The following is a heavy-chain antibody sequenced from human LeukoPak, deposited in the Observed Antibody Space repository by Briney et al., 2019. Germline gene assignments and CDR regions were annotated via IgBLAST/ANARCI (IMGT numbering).Heavy chain of an antibody. CDR1: GFTFSTFG. CDR2: IGSGSSPI. Sequence: GGSLRPSCVASGFTFSTFGMNWVRQAPGKGLEWVSYIGSGSSPIYYADSVKGRFITSRDNAKNSLYLQMNSLRDEDAAVYYCARASPSGYDYWGQGTLVTVSS. J-gene: IGHJ4*02. V-gene: IGHV3-48*02. CDR3: ARASPSGYDY. D-gene: IGHD3-22*01.